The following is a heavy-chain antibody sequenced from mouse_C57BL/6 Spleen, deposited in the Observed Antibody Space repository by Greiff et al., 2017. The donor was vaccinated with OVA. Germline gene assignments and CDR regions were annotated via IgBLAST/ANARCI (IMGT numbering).Heavy chain of an antibody. V-gene: IGHV1-55*01. CDR3: ARSLYYDYDGSYAMDY. D-gene: IGHD2-4*01. J-gene: IGHJ4*01. CDR2: IYPGSGST. CDR1: GYTFTSYW. Sequence: QVQLQQPGAELVKPGASVKMSCKASGYTFTSYWITWVKQRPGQGLEWIGDIYPGSGSTNYNEKSKSKATLTVDTSSSTAYMQLSSLTSEDSAVYYCARSLYYDYDGSYAMDYWGQGTSVTVSS.